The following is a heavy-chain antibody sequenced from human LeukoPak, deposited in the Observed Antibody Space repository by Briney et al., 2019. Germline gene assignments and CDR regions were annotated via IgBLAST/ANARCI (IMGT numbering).Heavy chain of an antibody. D-gene: IGHD5-12*01. V-gene: IGHV1-2*02. CDR3: ASFVDIVADHHQGPGFDY. CDR2: INPNSGGT. J-gene: IGHJ4*02. CDR1: GYTFTGYY. Sequence: ASVKVSCKASGYTFTGYYMHWVRQAPGQGLEWMGWINPNSGGTNYAQKFQGRVTMTRDTSISTAYMELSRLRSDDTAVYYCASFVDIVADHHQGPGFDYWGQGTLVTVSS.